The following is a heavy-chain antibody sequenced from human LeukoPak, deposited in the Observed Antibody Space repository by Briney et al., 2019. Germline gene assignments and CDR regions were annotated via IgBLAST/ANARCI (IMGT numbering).Heavy chain of an antibody. D-gene: IGHD5-12*01. J-gene: IGHJ4*02. CDR1: GFTFSSYA. Sequence: GGSLRLSCAASGFTFSSYAMHWVRQAPGKGLEWVAVISYDGSNKYHADSVKGRFTISRDNSKNTLYLQMNSLRAEDTAVYYCARLIVATRGDYWGQGTLVTVSS. CDR3: ARLIVATRGDY. V-gene: IGHV3-30-3*01. CDR2: ISYDGSNK.